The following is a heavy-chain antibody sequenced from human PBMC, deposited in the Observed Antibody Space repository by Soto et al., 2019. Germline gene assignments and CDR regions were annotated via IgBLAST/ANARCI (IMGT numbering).Heavy chain of an antibody. CDR2: IGGSGDDT. CDR1: GFTFINYA. J-gene: IGHJ4*02. D-gene: IGHD4-17*01. V-gene: IGHV3-23*01. Sequence: EVQLLDSGGGLVQPGGSLRLSCAASGFTFINYAMNWVRQAPGKGLEWVSTIGGSGDDTSYADSVKGRFFISRDNSKNTFYLQMNRLRAEATAVYDCAKVALRPYSFDSWGQGPLVTVSS. CDR3: AKVALRPYSFDS.